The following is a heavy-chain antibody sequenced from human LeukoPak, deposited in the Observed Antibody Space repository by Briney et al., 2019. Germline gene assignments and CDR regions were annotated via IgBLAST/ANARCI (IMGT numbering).Heavy chain of an antibody. J-gene: IGHJ4*02. Sequence: GGSLRLSCVASGFTFSSYAMHWVRQAPGKGLEWVAVISYDGSNKYYADSVKGRFTIPRDNSKNTLYLQMNSLRAEDTAVYYCARHLSGVTGYTYGRGIDYWGQGTLVTVSS. D-gene: IGHD5-18*01. CDR2: ISYDGSNK. CDR1: GFTFSSYA. V-gene: IGHV3-30*04. CDR3: ARHLSGVTGYTYGRGIDY.